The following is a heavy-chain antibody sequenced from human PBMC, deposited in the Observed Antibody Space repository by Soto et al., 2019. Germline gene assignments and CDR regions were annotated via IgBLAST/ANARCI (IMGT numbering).Heavy chain of an antibody. CDR1: ESTFTNYD. D-gene: IGHD1-1*01. CDR3: VSMESSGTLHSFAP. Sequence: AAVKVSCKASESTFTNYDISWVRQATGQGLEGMGWMNPNSWNTGYALKFQGRVSMTRNTSIYTVYLELSSLASDDTAVYYCVSMESSGTLHSFAPWGPGTMVTVSS. CDR2: MNPNSWNT. J-gene: IGHJ5*02. V-gene: IGHV1-8*01.